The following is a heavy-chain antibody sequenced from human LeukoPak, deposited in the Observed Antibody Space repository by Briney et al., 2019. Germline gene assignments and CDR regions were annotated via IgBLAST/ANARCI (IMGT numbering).Heavy chain of an antibody. J-gene: IGHJ6*03. D-gene: IGHD6-13*01. CDR1: GFTVSDNY. V-gene: IGHV3-66*01. CDR3: ARVYSSSWYSGYLYMDL. CDR2: IYSGGST. Sequence: PGGSLRLSCAASGFTVSDNYMSWVRQAPGKGLEWVSVIYSGGSTYYADSVKGRFTISRDNSKNTLYLQMNSLRAEDTAVYYCARVYSSSWYSGYLYMDLWGKGTTVTVSS.